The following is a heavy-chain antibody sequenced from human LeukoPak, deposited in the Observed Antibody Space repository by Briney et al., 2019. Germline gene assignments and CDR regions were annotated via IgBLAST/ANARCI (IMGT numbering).Heavy chain of an antibody. V-gene: IGHV3-30*03. D-gene: IGHD6-19*01. Sequence: PGGSLRLSCAGSGFTFSDFGMNWVRQAPGKGLEWVAFISQDGSNKFFADSVKGRFAISRDSSKNTLFLNSLSAEDTAVYYCAEMGRKQWLAYYFDDWGQGTLVIVSS. CDR3: AEMGRKQWLAYYFDD. CDR2: ISQDGSNK. CDR1: GFTFSDFG. J-gene: IGHJ4*02.